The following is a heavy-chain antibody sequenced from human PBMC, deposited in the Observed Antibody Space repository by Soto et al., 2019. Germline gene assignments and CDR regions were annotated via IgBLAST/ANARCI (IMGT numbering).Heavy chain of an antibody. CDR2: IDHSGYT. CDR1: GGSFSGYY. CDR3: ARVRDWFDP. V-gene: IGHV4-34*01. Sequence: SETLSLTCAVYGGSFSGYYWNWIRQPPGKGLEWIGEIDHSGYTNYNPSLKSRVTISVDTSKNQFSLRLTSVTAADTAVYYRARVRDWFDPWGKGTLVTVSS. D-gene: IGHD3-3*01. J-gene: IGHJ5*02.